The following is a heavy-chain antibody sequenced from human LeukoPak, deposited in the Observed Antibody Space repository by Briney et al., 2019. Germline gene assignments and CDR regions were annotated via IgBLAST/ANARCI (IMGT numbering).Heavy chain of an antibody. J-gene: IGHJ6*03. Sequence: ASVKVSCKASGYTFTSYAMNWVRQAPGQGLEWMGWINTNAGNPTYAQGFTGRFVFSLDTSVSTAYLQISSLKAEDTAVYYCARGATVLRYFDWSTPNYYYYYMDVWGKGTTVTVSS. CDR2: INTNAGNP. D-gene: IGHD3-9*01. CDR1: GYTFTSYA. V-gene: IGHV7-4-1*02. CDR3: ARGATVLRYFDWSTPNYYYYYMDV.